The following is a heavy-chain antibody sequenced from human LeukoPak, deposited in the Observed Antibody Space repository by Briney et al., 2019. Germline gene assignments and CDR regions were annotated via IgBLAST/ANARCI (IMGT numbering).Heavy chain of an antibody. V-gene: IGHV3-23*01. D-gene: IGHD6-6*01. CDR2: ISGSGGST. CDR1: GFTFSSYA. CDR3: AKDGESIAARLRSYYFDY. J-gene: IGHJ4*02. Sequence: PGGSPRLSCAAFGFTFSSYAMSWVRQSPGKGLEWVSAISGSGGSTYYADSVKGRFTISRDNSKNTLYLQMNSLRAEDTAVYYCAKDGESIAARLRSYYFDYWGQGTLVTVSS.